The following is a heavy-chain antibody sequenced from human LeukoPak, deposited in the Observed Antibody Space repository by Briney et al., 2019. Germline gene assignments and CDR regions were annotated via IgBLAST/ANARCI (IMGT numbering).Heavy chain of an antibody. J-gene: IGHJ3*01. CDR2: INSDGSEG. CDR1: GFTFSVFW. D-gene: IGHD6-6*01. V-gene: IGHV3-7*03. CDR3: ARSSYSSSSSV. Sequence: PGGSLRLSCAVSGFTFSVFWMSWSRQAPGKGVEWVASINSDGSEGYYADVVKGRFTISRDNAKNSLYLQINSLRAEDTAVYYCARSSYSSSSSVWGQGTMVTVSS.